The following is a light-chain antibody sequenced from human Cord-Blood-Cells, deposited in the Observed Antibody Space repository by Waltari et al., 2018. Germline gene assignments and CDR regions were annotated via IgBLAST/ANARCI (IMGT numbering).Light chain of an antibody. Sequence: QAALTQPASVSGSPGQSITISSTGTSSDVGSYNLVSCYQQHPGKAPKRMIYEGSKRPSLFFKRLSASKSGNAASPTIPGLQAEDEADYYCCSSAGSSTYVFGTGTKVTVL. V-gene: IGLV2-23*01. J-gene: IGLJ1*01. CDR1: SSDVGSYNL. CDR2: EGS. CDR3: CSSAGSSTYV.